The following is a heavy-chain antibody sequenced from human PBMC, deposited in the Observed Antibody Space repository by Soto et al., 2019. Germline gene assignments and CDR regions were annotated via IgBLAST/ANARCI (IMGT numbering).Heavy chain of an antibody. CDR2: INPGNGNT. CDR3: ATVLSRGFLEWLSADDAFDI. D-gene: IGHD3-3*01. V-gene: IGHV1-3*01. J-gene: IGHJ3*02. CDR1: GGTFSSYA. Sequence: ASVKVSCKASGGTFSSYAISWVRQAPGQGLEWMGGINPGNGNTKYSQTFQGRVTITKDTSANTAYMELSSLRSEDTAVYYCATVLSRGFLEWLSADDAFDIWGQGTMVTVSS.